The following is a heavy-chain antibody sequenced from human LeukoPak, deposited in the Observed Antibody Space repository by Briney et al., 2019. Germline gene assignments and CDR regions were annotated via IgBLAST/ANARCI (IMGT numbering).Heavy chain of an antibody. CDR1: GFTVSSNY. CDR2: IYSGGST. D-gene: IGHD3-10*01. V-gene: IGHV3-53*01. Sequence: GGSLRLSCAASGFTVSSNYMSWVRQAPGKGLDWVSVIYSGGSTYYADSAKGRFTISRDNSKNTLYLQMNSLRAEDTAVCYCSIFYYGSGDYYYYMDVWGRGTTVTVSS. J-gene: IGHJ6*03. CDR3: SIFYYGSGDYYYYMDV.